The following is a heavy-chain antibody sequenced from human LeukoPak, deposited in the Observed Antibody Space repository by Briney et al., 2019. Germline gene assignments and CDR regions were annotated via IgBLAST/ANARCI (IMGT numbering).Heavy chain of an antibody. J-gene: IGHJ4*02. Sequence: SVKVSCKASGGTFNSYVVSWVRQAPGQGLEWMGGIIPMFGTANYAQKFLGRVTITADESTNTAYMELSSLISEDTAVYYCARGETDMASYDYWDQGTLVTVSS. CDR3: ARGETDMASYDY. V-gene: IGHV1-69*13. CDR2: IIPMFGTA. CDR1: GGTFNSYV. D-gene: IGHD5-18*01.